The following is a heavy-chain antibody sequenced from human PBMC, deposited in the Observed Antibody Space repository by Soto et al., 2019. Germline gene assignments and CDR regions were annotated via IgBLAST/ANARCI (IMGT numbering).Heavy chain of an antibody. V-gene: IGHV3-30*18. CDR1: GFTFTSYG. Sequence: GGSLRLSCAASGFTFTSYGMHWVRQAPAKGLEWVAAISDDGRNKYYADSVKGRFTISRDNSKNTLYLQMNSLRAEDTAVYYCVEDYVATDNFDIWGQGTMVTVSS. D-gene: IGHD3-10*02. J-gene: IGHJ3*02. CDR2: ISDDGRNK. CDR3: VEDYVATDNFDI.